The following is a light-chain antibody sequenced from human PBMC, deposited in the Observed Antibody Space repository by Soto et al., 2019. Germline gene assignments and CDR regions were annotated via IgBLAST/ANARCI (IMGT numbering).Light chain of an antibody. CDR2: GAS. Sequence: EIVMTQSPGTLSFCPWERATLSCRASQSVSSNLAWYQQKPGQAPRLLIYGASTRATGIPARFSGSGSGTEFTLTISSLQSEDFAVYYCQQYNNWPRTFGQGTKVDIK. CDR1: QSVSSN. CDR3: QQYNNWPRT. V-gene: IGKV3-15*01. J-gene: IGKJ1*01.